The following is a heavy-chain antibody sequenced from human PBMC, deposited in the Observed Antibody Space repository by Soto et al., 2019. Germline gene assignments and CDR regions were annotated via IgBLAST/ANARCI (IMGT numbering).Heavy chain of an antibody. D-gene: IGHD4-17*01. CDR2: IYYSGST. CDR3: AGAPDYEASLGWFDP. V-gene: IGHV4-39*01. CDR1: GGSISSSSYY. J-gene: IGHJ5*02. Sequence: QLQLQESGPGLVKPSETLSLTCTVSGGSISSSSYYWGWIRQPPGKGLEWIGSIYYSGSTYYNPSLTSRVTISVDTSKNQFSLKLSSVTAADTAVYYCAGAPDYEASLGWFDPWGQGTLVTVSS.